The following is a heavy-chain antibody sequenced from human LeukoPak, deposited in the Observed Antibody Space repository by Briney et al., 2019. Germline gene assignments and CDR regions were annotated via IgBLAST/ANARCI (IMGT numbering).Heavy chain of an antibody. D-gene: IGHD6-6*01. CDR1: GGSISSSSYY. CDR2: IYYSGST. Sequence: SETLSLTCTVSGGSISSSSYYWGWIRQPPGKGLEWIGSIYYSGSTYYNPSLKSRVTISVDTSKNQFSLKLSSVTAADTAVYYCARHLYSSSSLDYWGQGTLVTVSS. V-gene: IGHV4-39*01. J-gene: IGHJ4*02. CDR3: ARHLYSSSSLDY.